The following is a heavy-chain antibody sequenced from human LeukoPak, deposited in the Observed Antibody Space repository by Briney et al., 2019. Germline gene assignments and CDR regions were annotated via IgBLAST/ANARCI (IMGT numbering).Heavy chain of an antibody. J-gene: IGHJ4*02. CDR3: ARHDSTALSPVDD. CDR1: GGPISSYY. CDR2: IYYSGST. Sequence: SETLSLTCTVSGGPISSYYWSWIRQPPGKGLEWIGDIYYSGSTNYNPSLKSRVTISVDTSKNQFSLKLSSVTAADTAVYYCARHDSTALSPVDDWGQGTLVTVSS. D-gene: IGHD2-21*01. V-gene: IGHV4-59*08.